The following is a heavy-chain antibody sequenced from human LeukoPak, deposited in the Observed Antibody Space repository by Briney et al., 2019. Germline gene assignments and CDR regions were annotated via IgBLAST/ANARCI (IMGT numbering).Heavy chain of an antibody. CDR3: ARVGTYYYDSSGYKY. J-gene: IGHJ4*02. CDR1: GYTFTSYG. V-gene: IGHV1-18*01. Sequence: ASVKVSCKASGYTFTSYGISWVRQAPGQGLEWMGWISAYNGNTNYAQKLQGRDTMTTDTSTSTAYMELRSLRSDDTAVYYCARVGTYYYDSSGYKYWGQGTLVAVSS. D-gene: IGHD3-22*01. CDR2: ISAYNGNT.